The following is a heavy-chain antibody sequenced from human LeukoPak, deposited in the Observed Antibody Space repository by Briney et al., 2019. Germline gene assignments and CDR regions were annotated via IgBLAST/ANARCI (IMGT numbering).Heavy chain of an antibody. J-gene: IGHJ6*02. CDR2: IYYSGSI. CDR1: GDSISSRSYY. D-gene: IGHD3-10*01. Sequence: SETLSLTCTVSGDSISSRSYYWGWIRQPPGRGLEWIGSIYYSGSIYYNPSLKSRVTISVDTSKNQFSLKLSSVTAADTAVYYCARAPFGLWFGESHYGMDVWGQGTTVTVSS. CDR3: ARAPFGLWFGESHYGMDV. V-gene: IGHV4-39*07.